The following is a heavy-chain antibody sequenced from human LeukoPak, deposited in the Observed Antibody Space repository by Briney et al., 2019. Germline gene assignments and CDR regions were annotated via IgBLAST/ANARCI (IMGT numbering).Heavy chain of an antibody. Sequence: SVKVPCKASGGTFSSYAISWVRQAPGQGLEWMGGIIPIFGTANYAQKFQGRVTITTDESTSTAYMELSSLRSEDTAVYYCARMYYYDSSGYYYGRLAWFDPWGQGTLVTVSS. D-gene: IGHD3-22*01. J-gene: IGHJ5*02. CDR1: GGTFSSYA. CDR2: IIPIFGTA. CDR3: ARMYYYDSSGYYYGRLAWFDP. V-gene: IGHV1-69*05.